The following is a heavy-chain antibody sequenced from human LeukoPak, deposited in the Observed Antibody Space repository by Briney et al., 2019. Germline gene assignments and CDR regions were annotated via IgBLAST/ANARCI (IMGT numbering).Heavy chain of an antibody. CDR2: FYYSGST. D-gene: IGHD3-22*01. CDR3: ARAANYDSSGYPLLWFDP. V-gene: IGHV4-31*03. Sequence: SETLSLTCTVSGGSISSGGYYWSWIRQHPGKGLEWIGYFYYSGSTYYNPSLKSRVTISVDTSKNQFSLKLSSVTAADTAVYYCARAANYDSSGYPLLWFDPWGQGTLVTVSS. CDR1: GGSISSGGYY. J-gene: IGHJ5*02.